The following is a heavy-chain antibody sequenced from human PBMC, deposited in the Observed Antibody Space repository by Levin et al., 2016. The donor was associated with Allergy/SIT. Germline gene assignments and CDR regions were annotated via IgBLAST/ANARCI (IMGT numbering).Heavy chain of an antibody. CDR2: IKSRFDGETV. J-gene: IGHJ4*02. Sequence: GESLKISCVASGLTFSNAWMTWVRQVPGKGLEWVGRIKSRFDGETVDSAAPVKGRFSISRDDSENTVFLQMNSLKTEDTGVYYCTKDRPYTRGGVIVTWGQGTLVIVSP. V-gene: IGHV3-15*01. CDR3: TKDRPYTRGGVIVT. CDR1: GLTFSNAW. D-gene: IGHD3-16*02.